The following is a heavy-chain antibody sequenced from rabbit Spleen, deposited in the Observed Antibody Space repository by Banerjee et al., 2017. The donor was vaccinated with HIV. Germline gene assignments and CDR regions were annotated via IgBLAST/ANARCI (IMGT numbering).Heavy chain of an antibody. D-gene: IGHD1-1*01. J-gene: IGHJ4*01. CDR3: TRDDGSGWNLNL. Sequence: QEQLVESGGGLVKPEGSLKLSCTASGFSFSNKAVMCWVRQAPGKGLEWIGFIYTGNGKNYYASWAKGRFTISKTSSTTVTLQVTSLTAADTATYFCTRDDGSGWNLNLWGQGTLVTVS. V-gene: IGHV1S45*01. CDR2: IYTGNGKN. CDR1: GFSFSNKAV.